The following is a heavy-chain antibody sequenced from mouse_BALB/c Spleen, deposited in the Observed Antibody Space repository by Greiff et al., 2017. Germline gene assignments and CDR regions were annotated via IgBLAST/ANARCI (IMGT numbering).Heavy chain of an antibody. CDR3: ARDGYYDYAMDY. D-gene: IGHD2-3*01. V-gene: IGHV5-9-4*01. Sequence: DVMLVESGGGLVKPGGSLKLSCAASGFTFSSYAMSWVRQSPEKRLEWVAEISSGGSYTYYPDTVTGRFTISRDNAKNTLYLEMSSLRSEDTAMYYCARDGYYDYAMDYWGQGTSVTVSS. J-gene: IGHJ4*01. CDR2: ISSGGSYT. CDR1: GFTFSSYA.